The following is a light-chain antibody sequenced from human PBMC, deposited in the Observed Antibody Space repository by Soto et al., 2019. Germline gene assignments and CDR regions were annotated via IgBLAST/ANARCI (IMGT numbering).Light chain of an antibody. CDR1: SSDVGGYNF. J-gene: IGLJ1*01. CDR3: SSYAGNRHFYV. CDR2: EVT. Sequence: QSALTQPPSASGSPGQSVAISCTGTSSDVGGYNFVSWYQQHPGKAPRLVIYEVTKRPSGIPDRFSGSKSGNTASLTVSGLQAEDEADYYCSSYAGNRHFYVFGTGTKLPS. V-gene: IGLV2-8*01.